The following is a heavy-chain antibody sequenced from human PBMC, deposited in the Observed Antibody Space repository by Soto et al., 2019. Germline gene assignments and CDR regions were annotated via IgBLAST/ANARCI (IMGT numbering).Heavy chain of an antibody. Sequence: QVQLVQSGAEVKKPGSSVKVSCKASGGTFSSYAISWVRQAPGQGLEWMGGIIPIFGTANYAQKFQGRVTITADESTSTAYMELSSLRSEDTAVYYCARDLSIGQLRWITDPGDYWGQGTLVTVSS. J-gene: IGHJ4*02. V-gene: IGHV1-69*01. CDR1: GGTFSSYA. CDR3: ARDLSIGQLRWITDPGDY. D-gene: IGHD4-17*01. CDR2: IIPIFGTA.